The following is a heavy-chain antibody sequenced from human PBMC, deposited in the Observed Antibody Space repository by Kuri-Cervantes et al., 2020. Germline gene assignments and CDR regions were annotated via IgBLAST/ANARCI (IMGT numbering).Heavy chain of an antibody. Sequence: ASVKVSCKASGYTFTSYYMHWVRQAPGQGLEWMGIINPSGGSTSYAQKFQGRVTMTGDTSTSTVYMELSSLRSEDTAVYYCARPDIVVVPAAIPYYYYGMDVWGQGTTVTVSS. CDR2: INPSGGST. V-gene: IGHV1-46*01. D-gene: IGHD2-2*02. J-gene: IGHJ6*02. CDR3: ARPDIVVVPAAIPYYYYGMDV. CDR1: GYTFTSYY.